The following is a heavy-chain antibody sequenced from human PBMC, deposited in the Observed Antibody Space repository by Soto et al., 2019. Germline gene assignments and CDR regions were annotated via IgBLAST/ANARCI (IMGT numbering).Heavy chain of an antibody. J-gene: IGHJ1*01. CDR1: GGGFSSYA. CDR2: IIPIFGTA. D-gene: IGHD3-22*01. CDR3: ARDLSEYYDSSGYNVPPLY. Sequence: SVKVSCKASGGGFSSYAISWVRQAPGQGLEWMGGIIPIFGTANYAQKFQGRVTITADESTSTAYMELSSLRSEDTAVYYCARDLSEYYDSSGYNVPPLYWGNGTLVTVSS. V-gene: IGHV1-69*13.